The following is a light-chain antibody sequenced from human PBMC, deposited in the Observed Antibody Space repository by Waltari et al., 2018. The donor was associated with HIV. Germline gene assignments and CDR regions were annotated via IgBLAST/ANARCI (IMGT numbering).Light chain of an antibody. CDR2: QDN. Sequence: SYDLTQPPSVSLSQGQTARITCSGDDIARTYVSLDQQKTGQSPVLVVYQDNKRPSGIPERFSASNSGNRATLTISGTQALDEADYYCQAWDTAAHVVFGGGTKLTVL. CDR3: QAWDTAAHVV. CDR1: DIARTY. J-gene: IGLJ2*01. V-gene: IGLV3-1*01.